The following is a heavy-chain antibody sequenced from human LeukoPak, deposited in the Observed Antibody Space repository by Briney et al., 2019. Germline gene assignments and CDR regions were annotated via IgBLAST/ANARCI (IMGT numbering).Heavy chain of an antibody. Sequence: GGSLRLSCAASGFTFSSYATSWVRQAPGKGLEWVSAISGSGGSTYYADSVKGRFTISRDNSKNTLYLQMNSLRAEDTAVYYCAKGLEGYDFWSGYYPENDYWGQGTLVTVSS. V-gene: IGHV3-23*01. D-gene: IGHD3-3*01. CDR2: ISGSGGST. J-gene: IGHJ4*02. CDR3: AKGLEGYDFWSGYYPENDY. CDR1: GFTFSSYA.